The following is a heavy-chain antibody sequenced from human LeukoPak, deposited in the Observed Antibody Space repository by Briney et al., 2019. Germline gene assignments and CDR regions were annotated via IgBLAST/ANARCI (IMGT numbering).Heavy chain of an antibody. J-gene: IGHJ4*02. D-gene: IGHD1-1*01. V-gene: IGHV3-30*02. Sequence: PGGSLRLTCAASGFSFSNYGMHWVRQAPGKGLEWVAFIRYDLSNKDYVDSVRGRFTISRDNSKNSLYLQMNSLRGDDTAVDYCGKHDNSFPYWGQGTLVTVSS. CDR2: IRYDLSNK. CDR1: GFSFSNYG. CDR3: GKHDNSFPY.